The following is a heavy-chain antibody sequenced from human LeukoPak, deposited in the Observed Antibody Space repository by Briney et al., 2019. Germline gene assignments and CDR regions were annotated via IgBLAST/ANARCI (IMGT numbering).Heavy chain of an antibody. CDR2: ISSNGGST. J-gene: IGHJ4*02. V-gene: IGHV3-64*01. CDR1: GFTFSSYA. CDR3: ARGIKVDTFYYFDY. D-gene: IGHD5-18*01. Sequence: QPGGSLRLSCAASGFTFSSYAMHWVRQAPGTGLEYVSAISSNGGSTYYANSVKGRFTISRDNSKNTLYLQMGSLRAEDMAVYHCARGIKVDTFYYFDYWGQVTLVTVSS.